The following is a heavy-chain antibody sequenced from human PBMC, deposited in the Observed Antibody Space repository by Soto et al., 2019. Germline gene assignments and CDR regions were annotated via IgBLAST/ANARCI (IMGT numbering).Heavy chain of an antibody. CDR2: IIPIFGTA. Sequence: SVKVSCKASGGTFSSYAISWVRQAPGQGLEWMGGIIPIFGTANYAQKFQGRVTITADESTSTAYMELSSLRSEDTAVYYCAGGLGDFYYYYMDVWGKGTTVTVSS. D-gene: IGHD3-3*01. J-gene: IGHJ6*03. V-gene: IGHV1-69*13. CDR3: AGGLGDFYYYYMDV. CDR1: GGTFSSYA.